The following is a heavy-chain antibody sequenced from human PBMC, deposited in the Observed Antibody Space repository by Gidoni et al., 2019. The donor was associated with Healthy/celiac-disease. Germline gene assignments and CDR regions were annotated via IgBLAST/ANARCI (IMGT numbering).Heavy chain of an antibody. V-gene: IGHV3-23*01. CDR2: ISGSGGST. D-gene: IGHD3-10*01. CDR3: AKDGGYGSGSYYSDY. Sequence: EVQLLESGGGLVQPGGSLRLSCAASGFPFSSYAMSWFSQAPGKGLEWFPAISGSGGSTYYADSVKGRFTISRDNSKNTLYLQMNSLRAEDTAVYYCAKDGGYGSGSYYSDYWGQGTLVTVSS. J-gene: IGHJ4*02. CDR1: GFPFSSYA.